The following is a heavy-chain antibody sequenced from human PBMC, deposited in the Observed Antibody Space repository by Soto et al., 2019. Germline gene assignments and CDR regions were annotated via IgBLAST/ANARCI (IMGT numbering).Heavy chain of an antibody. CDR2: ISYDGSNK. D-gene: IGHD2-21*02. CDR1: GFTFSSYG. V-gene: IGHV3-30*18. J-gene: IGHJ1*01. Sequence: GESLKISCAASGFTFSSYGMHWVRQAPGKGLEWVAVISYDGSNKYYADSVKGRFTISRDNSKNTLYLQMNSLRAEDTAVYYCAKDRLAYCGGDCYSTYFQHWGQGTLVTVSS. CDR3: AKDRLAYCGGDCYSTYFQH.